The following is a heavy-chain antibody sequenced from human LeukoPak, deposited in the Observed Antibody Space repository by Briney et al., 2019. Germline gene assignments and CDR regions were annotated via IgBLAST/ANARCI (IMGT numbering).Heavy chain of an antibody. CDR3: ARALGVNYDFWSGSRSYYGMDV. Sequence: GGSLRLSCAASGFTFSSYDMHWVRQATGKGLEWVSAIGTAGDTYYPGSVKGRFTISRENAKNSLYLQMNSLRAGDTAVYYCARALGVNYDFWSGSRSYYGMDVWGQGTRSPSP. J-gene: IGHJ6*02. D-gene: IGHD3-3*01. CDR2: IGTAGDT. CDR1: GFTFSSYD. V-gene: IGHV3-13*01.